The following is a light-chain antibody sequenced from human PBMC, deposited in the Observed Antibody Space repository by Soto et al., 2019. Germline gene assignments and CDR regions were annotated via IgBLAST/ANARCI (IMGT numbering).Light chain of an antibody. CDR2: DAS. J-gene: IGKJ1*01. CDR3: QQYGSSPRT. V-gene: IGKV3-11*01. Sequence: EIVLTQSPATLSLSPGERAILSCRASQSVGTYLAWYQQKPGQAPRLLIYDASNRATGIPARFGGSGSGTDFTLTINSLEPEDFAVYCCQQYGSSPRTFGQGTKVDIK. CDR1: QSVGTY.